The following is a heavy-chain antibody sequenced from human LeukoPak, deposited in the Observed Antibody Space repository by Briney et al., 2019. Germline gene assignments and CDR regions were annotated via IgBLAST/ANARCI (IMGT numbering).Heavy chain of an antibody. J-gene: IGHJ5*02. CDR2: IYYSGST. D-gene: IGHD6-13*01. CDR3: ARMIAAAGTRHFDP. V-gene: IGHV4-31*03. Sequence: SQTLSLTCTVSGGSISSGGYYWSWIRQHPGKGLEWIGYIYYSGSTYYNPSLKSRVTISVDTSKNQSSLKLSSVTAADTAVYYCARMIAAAGTRHFDPWGQGTLVTVSS. CDR1: GGSISSGGYY.